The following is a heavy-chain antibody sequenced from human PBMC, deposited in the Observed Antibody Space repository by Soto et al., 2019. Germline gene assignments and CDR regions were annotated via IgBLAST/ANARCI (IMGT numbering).Heavy chain of an antibody. CDR3: ARRGGSSSGYYYYAMDV. V-gene: IGHV4-31*03. Sequence: SETLSLTCSVSSDSMNSGGYYWSWIRQHPGKGLEWIGYIYSNGDTYYNPSLKSRVTISVDTSKNQFSLNLTSVTAADTAVYYCARRGGSSSGYYYYAMDVWGQGTTVT. D-gene: IGHD6-6*01. CDR2: IYSNGDT. J-gene: IGHJ6*02. CDR1: SDSMNSGGYY.